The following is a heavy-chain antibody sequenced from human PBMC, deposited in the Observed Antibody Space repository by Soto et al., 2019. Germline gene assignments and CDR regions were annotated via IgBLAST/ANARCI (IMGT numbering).Heavy chain of an antibody. CDR2: ISYDGSNK. CDR1: GFTFSSHG. CDR3: AKARGRAAAGRGANWFDL. Sequence: XGSLLLSCPASGFTFSSHGMHRVRKAPGRGLDWVAAISYDGSNKYYADCWKGRFTISRANSKNTLYLQMNSLRAEDTAGYYCAKARGRAAAGRGANWFDLSGQGSLVTVSS. J-gene: IGHJ5*02. D-gene: IGHD6-13*01. V-gene: IGHV3-30*18.